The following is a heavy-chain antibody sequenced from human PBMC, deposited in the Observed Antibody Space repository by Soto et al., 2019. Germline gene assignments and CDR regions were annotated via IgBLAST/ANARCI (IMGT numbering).Heavy chain of an antibody. CDR2: IDYSGTT. V-gene: IGHV4-31*03. CDR3: AGPGDYDKYV. J-gene: IGHJ6*02. CDR1: GGSISSGGYY. Sequence: QVQLQESGPGLVKPSQTLSLTCTVSGGSISSGGYYWTWIRQHPGKGLEWIGYIDYSGTTYYNPSRKSRLIISRDMSKNQFYLGLSSVTAADTAVYYCAGPGDYDKYVWGQGTSVTVSS. D-gene: IGHD3-10*01.